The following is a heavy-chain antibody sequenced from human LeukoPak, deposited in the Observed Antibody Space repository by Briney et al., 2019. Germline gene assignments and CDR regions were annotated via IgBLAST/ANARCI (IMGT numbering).Heavy chain of an antibody. CDR1: GGSISNYY. D-gene: IGHD6-13*01. Sequence: PSETLSLTCTVSGGSISNYYWSWVRQSPEKGLEWIGYIYYNGITDYNPSLRSRLTISVDTSKNQFSLKLSSVTAADTAVYYCARVDEGAAAGGGFDYWGQGTLVTVSS. V-gene: IGHV4-59*01. J-gene: IGHJ4*02. CDR2: IYYNGIT. CDR3: ARVDEGAAAGGGFDY.